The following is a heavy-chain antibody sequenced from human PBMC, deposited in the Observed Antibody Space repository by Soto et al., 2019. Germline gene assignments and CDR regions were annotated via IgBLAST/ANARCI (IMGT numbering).Heavy chain of an antibody. D-gene: IGHD6-13*01. V-gene: IGHV1-69*12. CDR2: IIPICGTA. Sequence: QVQLVQSGAVVKKPGSSVKVSCKASGGTFSSYAISWVRQAPGQGLEWMGGIIPICGTANYAQKFQGRVMLTADESTSTAYMALSSLRYADTAVYYCATASNGIAAAGTGWFDPWGQGTLVTVSS. CDR3: ATASNGIAAAGTGWFDP. CDR1: GGTFSSYA. J-gene: IGHJ5*02.